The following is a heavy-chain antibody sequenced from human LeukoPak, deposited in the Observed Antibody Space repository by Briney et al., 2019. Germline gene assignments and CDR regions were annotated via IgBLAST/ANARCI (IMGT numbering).Heavy chain of an antibody. CDR1: GFTFDDYA. Sequence: GRSLRLSCAASGFTFDDYAMHWVRQAPGKGLEWVSGISWNSGSIGYADSVKGRFTITRDNAKNSLYLQMNSLRAEDTALYYCAGQVVVVAATDWFDPWGQGTLVTVSS. CDR2: ISWNSGSI. J-gene: IGHJ5*02. V-gene: IGHV3-9*01. D-gene: IGHD2-15*01. CDR3: AGQVVVVAATDWFDP.